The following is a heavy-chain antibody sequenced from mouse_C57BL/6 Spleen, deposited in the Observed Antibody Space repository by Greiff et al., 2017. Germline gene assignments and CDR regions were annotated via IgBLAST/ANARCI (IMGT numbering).Heavy chain of an antibody. CDR1: GFTFSDYY. CDR2: INYDGSST. J-gene: IGHJ2*01. V-gene: IGHV5-16*01. D-gene: IGHD1-1*01. Sequence: EVQLVESEGGLVQPGSSMKLSCTASGFTFSDYYMAWVRQVPEKGLEWVANINYDGSSTYYLDSLKSRFIISRDNAKNILYLQMSSLKSEDTATYYCAREITTVGFDYWGQGTTLTVSS. CDR3: AREITTVGFDY.